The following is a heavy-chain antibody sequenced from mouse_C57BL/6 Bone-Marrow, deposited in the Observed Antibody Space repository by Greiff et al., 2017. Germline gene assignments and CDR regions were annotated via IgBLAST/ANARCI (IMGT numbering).Heavy chain of an antibody. Sequence: VQLQQSGAELVRPGASVTLSCKASGYTFTDYEMHWVKQTPVHGLEWIGAIDPETGGTAYNQKFKCKAILTADKSSSTAYMELRSLTSEDSAVYYCTRRYESYFYYAMDYWGQGTSVTVSS. J-gene: IGHJ4*01. CDR2: IDPETGGT. CDR1: GYTFTDYE. D-gene: IGHD2-3*01. CDR3: TRRYESYFYYAMDY. V-gene: IGHV1-15*01.